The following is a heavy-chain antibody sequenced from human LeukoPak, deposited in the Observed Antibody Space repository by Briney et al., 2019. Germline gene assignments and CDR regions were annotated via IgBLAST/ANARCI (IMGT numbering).Heavy chain of an antibody. J-gene: IGHJ4*02. CDR3: ARVRGSGSYSLDY. D-gene: IGHD3-10*01. V-gene: IGHV4-34*01. CDR1: GGSFSGYY. CDR2: INHSGST. Sequence: SETLSLTCAVYGGSFSGYYWSWIRQPPGKGLEWIGEINHSGSTNYNPSLKSRVTISVDTSKNQFSLKLSSVTAADTAVYYRARVRGSGSYSLDYWGQGTLVTVSS.